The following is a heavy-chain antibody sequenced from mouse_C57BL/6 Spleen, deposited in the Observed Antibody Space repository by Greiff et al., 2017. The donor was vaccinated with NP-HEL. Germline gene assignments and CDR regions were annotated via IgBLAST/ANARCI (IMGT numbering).Heavy chain of an antibody. CDR2: ISNGGGST. J-gene: IGHJ2*01. D-gene: IGHD2-4*01. Sequence: EVKLVESGGGLVQPGGSLKLSCAASGFTFSDYYMYWVRQTPEKRLEWVAYISNGGGSTYYPDTVKGRFTISRDNAKNTLYLQMSRLKSEDTAMYYCARQGDYDWYFDYWGQGTTLTVSS. V-gene: IGHV5-12*01. CDR1: GFTFSDYY. CDR3: ARQGDYDWYFDY.